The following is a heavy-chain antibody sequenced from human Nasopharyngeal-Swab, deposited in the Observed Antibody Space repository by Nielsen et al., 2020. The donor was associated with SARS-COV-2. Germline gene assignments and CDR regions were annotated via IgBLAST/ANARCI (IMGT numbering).Heavy chain of an antibody. Sequence: WIRQHPGKALEWLALIDWDDDKYYSTSLKTRLTISKDTSKNQVVLTMTNMDPVDTATYYCARIPPLDYYFDYWGQGTLVTVSS. D-gene: IGHD3/OR15-3a*01. CDR2: IDWDDDK. V-gene: IGHV2-70*01. CDR3: ARIPPLDYYFDY. J-gene: IGHJ4*02.